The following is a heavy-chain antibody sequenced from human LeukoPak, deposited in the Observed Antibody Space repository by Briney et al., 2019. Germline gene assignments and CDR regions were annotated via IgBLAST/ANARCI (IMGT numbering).Heavy chain of an antibody. CDR2: IYYSGST. V-gene: IGHV4-39*07. CDR1: GGSISTSNYY. D-gene: IGHD3-10*01. Sequence: SETLSLTCTVSGGSISTSNYYWGWIRQPPGKGLEWIGNIYYSGSTYYNPSLKSRVTISVDRTKNHFSLKLSSVTAADTAVYYCARTTEEYYGSGKSRKYYSYYYYMDVWGKGTTVTVSS. CDR3: ARTTEEYYGSGKSRKYYSYYYYMDV. J-gene: IGHJ6*03.